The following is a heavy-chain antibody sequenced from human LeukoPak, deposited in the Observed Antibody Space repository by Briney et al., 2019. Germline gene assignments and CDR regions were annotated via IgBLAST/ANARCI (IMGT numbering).Heavy chain of an antibody. V-gene: IGHV3-30-3*01. CDR2: ISYDGSNK. Sequence: GRSLRLSCAASGFTFSSYAMHWVRQAPGKGLEWVAVISYDGSNKYYADSVKGRFTISRDNSKNTLYLQMNSLRAEDTAVYYCARDRAAAGYSYYFDYWGQGTLVTASS. D-gene: IGHD6-13*01. CDR3: ARDRAAAGYSYYFDY. J-gene: IGHJ4*02. CDR1: GFTFSSYA.